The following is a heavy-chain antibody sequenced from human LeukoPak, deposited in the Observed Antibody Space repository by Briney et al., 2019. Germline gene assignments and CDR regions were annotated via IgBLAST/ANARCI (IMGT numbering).Heavy chain of an antibody. J-gene: IGHJ4*02. Sequence: GGSLRLSCAASGFTVSSNYMSWVRQAPGKGLEWVSVIYSGGSTYYADSVKGRFTISRDNSKNTLYLQMSSLRAEDTAVYYCVKDLYYGSGSYYPALDYWGQGTLVTVSS. CDR3: VKDLYYGSGSYYPALDY. D-gene: IGHD3-10*01. V-gene: IGHV3-53*05. CDR1: GFTVSSNY. CDR2: IYSGGST.